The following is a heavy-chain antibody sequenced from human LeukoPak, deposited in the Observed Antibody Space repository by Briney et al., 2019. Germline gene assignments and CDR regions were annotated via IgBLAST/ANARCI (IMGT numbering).Heavy chain of an antibody. D-gene: IGHD6-6*01. CDR2: INPNSGGT. CDR1: GGTFSSYA. V-gene: IGHV1-2*02. Sequence: GASVKVSCKASGGTFSSYAISWVRQAPGQGLEWMGWINPNSGGTNYAQKFQGRVTMTRDTSISTAYMELSRLRSDDTAVYYCARVLEYSSSPVDYWGQGTLVTVSS. CDR3: ARVLEYSSSPVDY. J-gene: IGHJ4*02.